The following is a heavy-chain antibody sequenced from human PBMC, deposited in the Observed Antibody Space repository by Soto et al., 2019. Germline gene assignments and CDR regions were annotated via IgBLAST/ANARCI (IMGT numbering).Heavy chain of an antibody. CDR2: ISAYNGNT. J-gene: IGHJ4*02. Sequence: QVQLVQSGAEVKKPGASVKVSCKASGYTFTSYGISWVRQAPGQGLEWMGWISAYNGNTNYAQKPQGRVTMTTDTSTSTAYMELRSLRSDDTAVYYCARDVPSSYCSGGSCYGMGDYWGQGTLVTVSS. V-gene: IGHV1-18*01. CDR3: ARDVPSSYCSGGSCYGMGDY. D-gene: IGHD2-15*01. CDR1: GYTFTSYG.